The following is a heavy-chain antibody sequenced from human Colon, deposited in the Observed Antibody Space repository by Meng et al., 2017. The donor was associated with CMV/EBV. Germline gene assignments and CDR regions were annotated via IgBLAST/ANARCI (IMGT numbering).Heavy chain of an antibody. V-gene: IGHV3-23*01. Sequence: GESLKISCVGSGVTFSDSVMSWVRQAPGKGLEWVAAISSRGDKRDYADSVKGRFTISRDNFRNTVILQMSSMKVEDTAVNYCARGQFLHYFDDWGRGTLVTVSS. J-gene: IGHJ4*02. D-gene: IGHD2/OR15-2a*01. CDR2: ISSRGDKR. CDR1: GVTFSDSV. CDR3: ARGQFLHYFDD.